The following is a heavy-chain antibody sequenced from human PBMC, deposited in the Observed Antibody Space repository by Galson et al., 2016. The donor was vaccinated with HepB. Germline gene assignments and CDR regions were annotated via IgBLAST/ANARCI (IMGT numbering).Heavy chain of an antibody. Sequence: SETLSLTCTVSGGSISSNYWSWIRQSPGKGLEWIGYASNSGSTRYNPALWSRVTISVDTSRNQFSLKVNFVTAADTAMYYCARHRVERDNSLLTFDYWGQGTLVTVSA. CDR2: ASNSGST. V-gene: IGHV4-59*08. CDR1: GGSISSNY. D-gene: IGHD1-20*01. CDR3: ARHRVERDNSLLTFDY. J-gene: IGHJ4*02.